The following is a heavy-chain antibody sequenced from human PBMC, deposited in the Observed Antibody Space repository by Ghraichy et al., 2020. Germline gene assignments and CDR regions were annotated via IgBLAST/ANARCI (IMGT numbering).Heavy chain of an antibody. D-gene: IGHD2-21*02. V-gene: IGHV3-30*02. Sequence: GGSLRLSCAVSGFTFSSYGMHWVRQAPGKGLEWVAFIRYDGSNKKYADSVKGRFTISRDNSKNTLYLQMNSLRAEDTAVYYCAKDGCGGDCYFDYWGQGTLVTVSS. CDR3: AKDGCGGDCYFDY. CDR2: IRYDGSNK. J-gene: IGHJ4*02. CDR1: GFTFSSYG.